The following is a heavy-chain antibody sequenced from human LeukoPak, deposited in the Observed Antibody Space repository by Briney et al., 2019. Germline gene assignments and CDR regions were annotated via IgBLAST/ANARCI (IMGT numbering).Heavy chain of an antibody. V-gene: IGHV3-21*01. CDR1: GFTFSRYS. J-gene: IGHJ4*02. Sequence: GGSLRLSCAASGFTFSRYSMNWVRQAPGKGLEWVSSISISSNYIYYADSVKGRFTISRDNAKNSLYLQVNSLRAEDTAVYYCARDGIASQFDYWGQGTLVTVSS. D-gene: IGHD2-15*01. CDR2: ISISSNYI. CDR3: ARDGIASQFDY.